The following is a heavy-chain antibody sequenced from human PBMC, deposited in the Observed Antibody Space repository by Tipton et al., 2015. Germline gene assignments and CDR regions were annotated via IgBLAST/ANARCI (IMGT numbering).Heavy chain of an antibody. CDR2: ISHSGNT. Sequence: TLSLTCAVSAYSISSDYYWGWIRQPPGKGLEWIGSISHSGNTYYNPSLKSRVTMSRDPSKNQFSLKLTSVTAADTAVYYCACQDYDSLTRDYQTVDYWGQGTLVSVSA. CDR3: ACQDYDSLTRDYQTVDY. V-gene: IGHV4-38-2*01. CDR1: AYSISSDYY. J-gene: IGHJ4*02. D-gene: IGHD3-9*01.